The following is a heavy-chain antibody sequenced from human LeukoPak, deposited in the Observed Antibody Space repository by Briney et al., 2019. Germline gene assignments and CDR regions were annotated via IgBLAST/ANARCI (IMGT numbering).Heavy chain of an antibody. CDR1: GFTFDDYA. J-gene: IGHJ4*02. CDR2: ISGSAGTT. CDR3: AKDLQSSVTPLNFDC. V-gene: IGHV3-23*01. Sequence: PGGSLRLSCAASGFTFDDYALSWVRQAPGKGLEWVSTISGSAGTTYCADSVKGRFTISRDNSKNTLYLQMNGLRAEDTAVYYCAKDLQSSVTPLNFDCWGLGTLVTVSS. D-gene: IGHD4-17*01.